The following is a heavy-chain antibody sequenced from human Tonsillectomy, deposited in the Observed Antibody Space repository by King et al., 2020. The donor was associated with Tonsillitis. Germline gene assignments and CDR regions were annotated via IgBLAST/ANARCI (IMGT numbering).Heavy chain of an antibody. V-gene: IGHV4-34*01. CDR2: INHSGST. D-gene: IGHD3-10*01. Sequence: VQLQQWGAGLLKPSETLSLTCAVYGGSFRGYYWSWIRQPPGKGLEWIGEINHSGSTNYNPSLKSRITISVDTSKNQFSLRLTSVTAADTAVYYCARGPGDGKYYYYAMDVWGQGTTVTVSS. CDR1: GGSFRGYY. J-gene: IGHJ6*02. CDR3: ARGPGDGKYYYYAMDV.